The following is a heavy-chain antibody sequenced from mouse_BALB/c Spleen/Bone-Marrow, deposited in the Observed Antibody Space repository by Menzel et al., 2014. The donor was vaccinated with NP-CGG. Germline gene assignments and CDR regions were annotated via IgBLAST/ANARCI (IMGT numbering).Heavy chain of an antibody. CDR3: ARLIYGSSYIVDF. CDR2: IAPGSGST. V-gene: IGHV1S41*01. D-gene: IGHD1-1*01. CDR1: GYTFTSYW. Sequence: DLVKPGASVKLSCKASGYTFTSYWINWIKQRPGQGLEWIGRIAPGSGSTYYDEMFKGKATLTVDKSSSTAYMQLSSLTSEDSAVFYCARLIYGSSYIVDFWGQGTSVTVSS. J-gene: IGHJ4*01.